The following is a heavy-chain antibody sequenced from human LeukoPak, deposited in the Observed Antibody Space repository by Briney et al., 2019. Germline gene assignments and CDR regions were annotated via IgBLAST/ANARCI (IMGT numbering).Heavy chain of an antibody. CDR1: GASISSGDYY. CDR3: ARVAPTRWFASSGYYPLDY. V-gene: IGHV4-30-4*01. J-gene: IGHJ4*02. D-gene: IGHD3-22*01. Sequence: PSETLSLTCTVSGASISSGDYYWSWIRQPPGKGLEWIGYIYYSGSTYYNPSLKSRLTVSVDTSKNQFSLKMTSVTAADTAVYYCARVAPTRWFASSGYYPLDYWGQGSLVNVSS. CDR2: IYYSGST.